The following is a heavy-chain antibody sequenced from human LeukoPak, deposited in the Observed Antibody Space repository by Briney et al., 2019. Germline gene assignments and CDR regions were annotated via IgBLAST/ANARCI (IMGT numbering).Heavy chain of an antibody. J-gene: IGHJ4*02. V-gene: IGHV1-2*02. Sequence: ASVKVSCKASGYTFTGYYMHWVRQAPGQGLEWMGWINPNSGGTNYAQKFQGRVTMTRDTSISTAYMELSRLRSDDTAVYYCARDAVGATLVGYWGQGTLVTVSS. D-gene: IGHD1-26*01. CDR2: INPNSGGT. CDR1: GYTFTGYY. CDR3: ARDAVGATLVGY.